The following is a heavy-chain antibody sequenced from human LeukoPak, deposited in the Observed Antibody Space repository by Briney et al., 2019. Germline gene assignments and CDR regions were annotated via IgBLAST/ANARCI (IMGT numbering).Heavy chain of an antibody. CDR2: ISAYNGNT. CDR3: ARGRETFGGGYYYGMDV. V-gene: IGHV1-18*01. J-gene: IGHJ6*02. Sequence: ASVKVSCKASGYTFTSYGISWVRQAPGQGLEWMGWISAYNGNTNYAQKLQGRVTMTTDTSTSTAYMEPRSLRSDDTAVYYCARGRETFGGGYYYGMDVWGQGTTVTASS. CDR1: GYTFTSYG. D-gene: IGHD3-10*01.